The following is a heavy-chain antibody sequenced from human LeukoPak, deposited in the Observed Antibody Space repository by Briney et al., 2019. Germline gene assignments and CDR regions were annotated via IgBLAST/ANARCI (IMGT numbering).Heavy chain of an antibody. D-gene: IGHD3-3*01. J-gene: IGHJ4*02. CDR2: ISGSGGST. Sequence: GGSLRLSCAASGFTFSSYAMSWVRQAPGKGLECVSAISGSGGSTYYADSVKGRFTISRDNSKNTLYLQMNSLRAEDTAVYYSPTDDFGRGYFFCGGGGGHNDYWGQGNLVTVSS. CDR1: GFTFSSYA. V-gene: IGHV3-23*01. CDR3: PTDDFGRGYFFCGGGGGHNDY.